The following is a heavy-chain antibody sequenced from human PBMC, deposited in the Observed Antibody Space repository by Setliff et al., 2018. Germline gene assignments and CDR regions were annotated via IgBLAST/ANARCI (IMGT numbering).Heavy chain of an antibody. Sequence: NPSETLSLTCTVSGGSISSYYWSWIRQPPGKGLEWIGYISYSGSTNYNPSLKRRVTISVDTSKSQFSLKLSSVTAADTAVYYCARTKIVGSTPGFDYWGQGTLVTVSS. CDR1: GGSISSYY. V-gene: IGHV4-59*08. CDR3: ARTKIVGSTPGFDY. CDR2: ISYSGST. D-gene: IGHD1-26*01. J-gene: IGHJ4*02.